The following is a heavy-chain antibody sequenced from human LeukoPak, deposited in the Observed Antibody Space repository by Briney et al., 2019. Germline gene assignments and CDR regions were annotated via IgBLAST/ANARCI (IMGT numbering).Heavy chain of an antibody. Sequence: PSETLSLTCTVSGGSISSGDYYWSWIRQPPGKGLEWIGYIYYSGSTYYNPSLKSRVTISVDTSKNQFSLKLNSVTAADTAVYYCARTRPSDGMDVWGQGTTVTVSS. CDR3: ARTRPSDGMDV. V-gene: IGHV4-30-4*01. CDR1: GGSISSGDYY. CDR2: IYYSGST. J-gene: IGHJ6*02.